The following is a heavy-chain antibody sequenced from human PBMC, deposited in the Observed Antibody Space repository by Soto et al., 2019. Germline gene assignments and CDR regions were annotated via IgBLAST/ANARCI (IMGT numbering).Heavy chain of an antibody. Sequence: QVQLVQSGTEVKKPGASLKVSCKTSGYTFTRYGITWVRQAPGQGLEWMGWISPYNGNTVYAQKLQGRVTMTTDTSRNTAYMEGRSLRSDDTAVYYCARVYYDNAGYPFDYWGQGTQVTVSS. CDR1: GYTFTRYG. J-gene: IGHJ4*02. D-gene: IGHD3-22*01. V-gene: IGHV1-18*01. CDR2: ISPYNGNT. CDR3: ARVYYDNAGYPFDY.